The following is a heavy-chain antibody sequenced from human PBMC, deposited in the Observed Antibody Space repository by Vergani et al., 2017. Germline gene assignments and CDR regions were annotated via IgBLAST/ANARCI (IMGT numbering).Heavy chain of an antibody. V-gene: IGHV1-24*01. Sequence: QVQLVQSGAEVKKPGASVKVSCKVSGYTLTELSMHWVRQAPGKGLEWMGGFDPEDGETIYAQKFQGRGTMTDDTSTDTAYMELSSLSSEDTAVYYCATPSEYDFIWGSYRYTYAFDNWGQGTMVTVSS. CDR2: FDPEDGET. D-gene: IGHD3-16*02. CDR1: GYTLTELS. CDR3: ATPSEYDFIWGSYRYTYAFDN. J-gene: IGHJ3*02.